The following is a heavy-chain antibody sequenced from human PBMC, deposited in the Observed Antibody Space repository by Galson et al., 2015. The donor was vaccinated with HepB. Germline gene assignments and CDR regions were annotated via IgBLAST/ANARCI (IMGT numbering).Heavy chain of an antibody. CDR1: GGTFSSYA. Sequence: SVKVSCKASGGTFSSYAISWVRQAPGQGLEWMGGIIPIFGIANYAQKFQGRVTITADGSTSTAYMELSSLRSEDTAVYYCARDREKYDFWSGYRSYYYYYGMDVWGQGTTVTVSS. CDR2: IIPIFGIA. V-gene: IGHV1-69*13. J-gene: IGHJ6*02. CDR3: ARDREKYDFWSGYRSYYYYYGMDV. D-gene: IGHD3-3*01.